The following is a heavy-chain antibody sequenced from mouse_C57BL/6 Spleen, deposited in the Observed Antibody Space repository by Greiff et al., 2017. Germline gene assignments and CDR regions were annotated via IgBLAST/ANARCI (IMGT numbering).Heavy chain of an antibody. Sequence: QVQLQQSGPGLVQPSQSLSITCTVSGFSLTSYGVHWVRQSPGKGLEWLGVIWSGGSTDYNAAFISRLSISKDNSKSQVFFKMNSLQADDTAIYYCARNSDITTVVATDWYFDVWGTGTTVTVSS. CDR3: ARNSDITTVVATDWYFDV. CDR1: GFSLTSYG. D-gene: IGHD1-1*01. J-gene: IGHJ1*03. CDR2: IWSGGST. V-gene: IGHV2-2*01.